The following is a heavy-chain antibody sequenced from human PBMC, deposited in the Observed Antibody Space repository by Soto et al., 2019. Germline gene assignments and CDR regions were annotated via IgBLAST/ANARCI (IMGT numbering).Heavy chain of an antibody. D-gene: IGHD6-19*01. CDR2: ISGDGEST. Sequence: EVQLLESGGGLIQPGGSLRLSCAASGFTFSAYGMSWVRQAPGKRPEWLSAISGDGESTFYADSVKGRFTISRDNSNNTLYLQMNSLRAEDTAIYYCAKDNVYVGSALSIDYWGQGTLVTVSS. J-gene: IGHJ4*02. CDR3: AKDNVYVGSALSIDY. V-gene: IGHV3-23*01. CDR1: GFTFSAYG.